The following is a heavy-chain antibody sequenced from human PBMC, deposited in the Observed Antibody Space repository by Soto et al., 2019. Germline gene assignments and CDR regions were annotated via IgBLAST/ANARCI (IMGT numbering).Heavy chain of an antibody. Sequence: SETLSLTCTVSGGSISSSSYYWGWIRQPPGKGLEWIGSIYYSGSTYYNPSLKSRVTISVDTSKNQFSLKLGSVTAADTAVYYCARYYLGYCSSTSCYTEYFQHWGQGTLVTVSS. J-gene: IGHJ1*01. CDR3: ARYYLGYCSSTSCYTEYFQH. CDR1: GGSISSSSYY. D-gene: IGHD2-2*01. CDR2: IYYSGST. V-gene: IGHV4-39*01.